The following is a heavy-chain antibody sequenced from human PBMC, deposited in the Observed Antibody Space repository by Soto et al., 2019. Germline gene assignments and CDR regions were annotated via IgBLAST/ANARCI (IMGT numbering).Heavy chain of an antibody. D-gene: IGHD6-13*01. V-gene: IGHV4-61*01. Sequence: SETLSVTCTVSGGSVSSGYNYWTWIRQPPGKGLEWLGYIYYSGSTKYNPSLESRVSISVDRSKNQFSLKLTSVTAADTAVYYCARDPAPYIAAAGTGFDSWGQGTLVTVS. CDR3: ARDPAPYIAAAGTGFDS. CDR1: GGSVSSGYNY. J-gene: IGHJ4*02. CDR2: IYYSGST.